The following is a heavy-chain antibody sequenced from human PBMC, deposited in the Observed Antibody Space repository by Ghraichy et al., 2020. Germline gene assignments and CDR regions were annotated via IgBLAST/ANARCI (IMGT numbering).Heavy chain of an antibody. CDR2: IYYSGST. CDR1: GGSISSSSYY. V-gene: IGHV4-39*01. J-gene: IGHJ4*02. CDR3: ARLEWAARLDY. D-gene: IGHD6-6*01. Sequence: SETLSLTCTVSGGSISSSSYYWGWIRQPPGKGLEWIGSIYYSGSTYYNPSLKSRVTISVDTSKNQFSLKLSSVTAADTAVYYCARLEWAARLDYWGQGTLVTVSS.